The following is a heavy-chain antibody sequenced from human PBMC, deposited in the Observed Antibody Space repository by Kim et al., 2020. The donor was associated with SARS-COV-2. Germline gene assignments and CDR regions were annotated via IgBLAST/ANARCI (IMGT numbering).Heavy chain of an antibody. D-gene: IGHD1-26*01. J-gene: IGHJ4*02. CDR3: ARHIPSGSRGGYFDY. V-gene: IGHV5-51*01. CDR2: IYPGDSDT. Sequence: GESLKISCKGSGYSFTSYWIGWGRQMPGKGLEWVGIIYPGDSDTRYSPSFQGQVTISADKSISTAYLQWSSLKASDTAMFYWARHIPSGSRGGYFDYWGQGTLVTVSS. CDR1: GYSFTSYW.